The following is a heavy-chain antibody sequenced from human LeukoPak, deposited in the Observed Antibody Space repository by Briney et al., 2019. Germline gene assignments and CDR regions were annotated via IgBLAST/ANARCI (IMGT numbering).Heavy chain of an antibody. D-gene: IGHD1-26*01. CDR1: GFTFSSYA. J-gene: IGHJ6*02. CDR2: ISGSGGST. V-gene: IGHV3-23*01. Sequence: GGSLRLSCAASGFTFSSYAMSWVRQAPGKGLEWVSAISGSGGSTYYADSVKGRFTISRDNSKNTLYLQMNSLRAEDTAVYYCAKVKSGSYYVPYYYYGMDVWGQGTTVTVSS. CDR3: AKVKSGSYYVPYYYYGMDV.